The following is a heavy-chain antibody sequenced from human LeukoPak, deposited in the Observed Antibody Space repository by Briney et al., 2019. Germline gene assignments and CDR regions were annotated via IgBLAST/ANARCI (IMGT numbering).Heavy chain of an antibody. V-gene: IGHV3-30-3*01. CDR1: GFTFSSYA. D-gene: IGHD3-3*01. CDR2: ISYDGSNK. CDR3: AKDRASRITIFGVVAPYFDY. Sequence: PGRSLRLSCAASGFTFSSYAMHWVRQAPGKGLEGVAVISYDGSNKYYADSVKGRFTISRDNSKNTLYLQMNSLRAEDTAVYYCAKDRASRITIFGVVAPYFDYWGQGTLVTVSS. J-gene: IGHJ4*02.